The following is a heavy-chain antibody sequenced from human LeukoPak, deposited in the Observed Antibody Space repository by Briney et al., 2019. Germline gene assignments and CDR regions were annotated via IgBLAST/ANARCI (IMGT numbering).Heavy chain of an antibody. V-gene: IGHV4-4*09. J-gene: IGHJ4*02. CDR1: GGSISSYY. Sequence: SETLSLTCTVSGGSISSYYWSWIRQPPGKGLEWIGHIYTSGSTNYNPSLKSRVTISVDTSKNQFSLKLSSVTAADTAVYYCARHGYITGTTYWGQGTLVTVSS. D-gene: IGHD1-7*01. CDR3: ARHGYITGTTY. CDR2: IYTSGST.